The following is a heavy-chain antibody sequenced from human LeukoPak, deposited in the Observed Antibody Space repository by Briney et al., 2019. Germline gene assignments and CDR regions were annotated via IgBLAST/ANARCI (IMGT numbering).Heavy chain of an antibody. J-gene: IGHJ4*02. D-gene: IGHD3/OR15-3a*01. Sequence: GGPLRLSCAASGFILTSYGMHWVRQAPGKGLEWVAGISYDGSKTYFADSVKGRFTISRDTSKNTLYLQMNSLRIEDTAVYYCARDLAFFGLSPGGQGTLVTVSS. CDR3: ARDLAFFGLSP. CDR1: GFILTSYG. V-gene: IGHV3-33*01. CDR2: ISYDGSKT.